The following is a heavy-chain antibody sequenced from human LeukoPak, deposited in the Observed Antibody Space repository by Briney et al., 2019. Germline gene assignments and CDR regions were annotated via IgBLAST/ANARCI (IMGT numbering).Heavy chain of an antibody. CDR3: ARVMEYNNSWNWVDY. CDR2: TYYRSKWYN. D-gene: IGHD6-13*01. Sequence: SQTLSPTCAISGDSVSSNSAAWNWIRQSPSRGLEWLGRTYYRSKWYNDYAVSVKSRITINPDTSKNQFSLQLNSVTPEDTAIYYCARVMEYNNSWNWVDYWGQGTLVTVSS. J-gene: IGHJ5*01. V-gene: IGHV6-1*01. CDR1: GDSVSSNSAA.